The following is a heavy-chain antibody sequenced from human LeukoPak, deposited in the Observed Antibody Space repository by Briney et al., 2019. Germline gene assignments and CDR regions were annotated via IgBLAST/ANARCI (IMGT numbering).Heavy chain of an antibody. CDR2: ISSISTYK. V-gene: IGHV3-21*01. CDR1: GFTFSSYS. D-gene: IGHD3-10*01. J-gene: IGHJ4*02. CDR3: ARLPEVPGFGDY. Sequence: GGSLRLSCAASGFTFSSYSMTWVRHAPGKGLEWISSISSISTYKFYTDSVKGRLTISRDDSENSLYLQMNSLRVEDTAVYYCARLPEVPGFGDYWGQGTLVTVSS.